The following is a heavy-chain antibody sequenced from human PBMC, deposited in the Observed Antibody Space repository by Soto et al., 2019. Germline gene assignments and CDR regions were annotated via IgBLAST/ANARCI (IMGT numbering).Heavy chain of an antibody. CDR2: ISAYNGNT. CDR1: GYTFTSYG. D-gene: IGHD6-13*01. V-gene: IGHV1-18*01. Sequence: ASVKVSCTDSGYTFTSYGISWVRQAPGQGLEWMGWISAYNGNTNYAQKLQGRVTMTTDTSTSTAYMELRSLRSEDTAVYYCAAEIAVAAYGDFDYWGQGTLVTVSS. CDR3: AAEIAVAAYGDFDY. J-gene: IGHJ4*02.